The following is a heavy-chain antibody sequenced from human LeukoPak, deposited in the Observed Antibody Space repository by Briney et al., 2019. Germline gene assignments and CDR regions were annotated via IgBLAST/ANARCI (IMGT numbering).Heavy chain of an antibody. CDR1: GGTFSSCA. CDR3: ARGGIVVVPFDY. CDR2: IIPIFGTA. V-gene: IGHV1-69*06. Sequence: ASVKVSCKASGGTFSSCAISWVRQAPGQGLEWMGGIIPIFGTANYAQKFQGRVTITADKSTSTAYMELSSLRSEDMAVYYCARGGIVVVPFDYWGQGTLVTVSS. D-gene: IGHD3-22*01. J-gene: IGHJ4*02.